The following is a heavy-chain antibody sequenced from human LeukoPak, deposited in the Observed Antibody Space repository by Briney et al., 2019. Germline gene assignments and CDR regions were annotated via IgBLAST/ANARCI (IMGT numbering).Heavy chain of an antibody. V-gene: IGHV3-11*04. D-gene: IGHD3-10*01. CDR1: GFTFSNHY. CDR3: AKVAKYYYGSETYYFFEH. Sequence: PGGSLRLSCAASGFTFSNHYMSWIRQAPGKGLVWVSYISSRSSNKYYADSVKGRFTISRDNAKNSLYLQMDSLRVEDTAVYYCAKVAKYYYGSETYYFFEHWGQGTPVTASS. J-gene: IGHJ4*02. CDR2: ISSRSSNK.